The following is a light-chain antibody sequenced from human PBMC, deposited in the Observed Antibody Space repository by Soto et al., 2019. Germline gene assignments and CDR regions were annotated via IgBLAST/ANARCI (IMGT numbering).Light chain of an antibody. J-gene: IGLJ3*02. CDR2: RNN. CDR3: AAWDDSLSGRV. CDR1: SSNIGSNY. Sequence: QTVLTQPPSASGTPGQRVTISCSGSSSNIGSNYVYWYQQLPGTAPKLLIYRNNQRPSVVPDRFSGSKSGTSASLAISGLRSDDEADYYCAAWDDSLSGRVFGGGTKLTVL. V-gene: IGLV1-47*01.